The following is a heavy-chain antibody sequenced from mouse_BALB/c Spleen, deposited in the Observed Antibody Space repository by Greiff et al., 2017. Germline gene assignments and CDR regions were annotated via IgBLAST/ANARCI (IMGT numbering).Heavy chain of an antibody. Sequence: LVESGGGLVQPGGSRTLSCAASGFTFSSFGMHWVRQAPEKGLEWVAYISSGSSTIYYADTVKGRFTISRDNPKNTLFLQMTSLRSEDTAMYYCATLGGTTGFAYWGQGTLVTVSA. CDR3: ATLGGTTGFAY. D-gene: IGHD1-1*01. CDR2: ISSGSSTI. V-gene: IGHV5-17*02. J-gene: IGHJ3*01. CDR1: GFTFSSFG.